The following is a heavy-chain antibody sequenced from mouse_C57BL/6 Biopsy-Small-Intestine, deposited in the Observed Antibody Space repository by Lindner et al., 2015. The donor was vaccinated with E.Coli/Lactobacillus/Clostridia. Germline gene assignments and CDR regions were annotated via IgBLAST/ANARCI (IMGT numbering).Heavy chain of an antibody. J-gene: IGHJ1*03. CDR1: GFTFSDYG. V-gene: IGHV5-17*01. D-gene: IGHD1-1*01. Sequence: QLQESGGGLVKPGGSLKLSCAASGFTFSDYGMHWVRQAPEKGLEWVAYISSGSSTIYYADTVKGRFTISRDNAKNTLFLQMTSLRSEDTAMYYCARELPPNWYFDVWGTGTTVTVSS. CDR3: ARELPPNWYFDV. CDR2: ISSGSSTI.